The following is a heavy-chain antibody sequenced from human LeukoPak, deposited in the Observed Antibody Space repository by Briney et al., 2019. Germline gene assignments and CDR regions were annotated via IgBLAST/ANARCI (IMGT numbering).Heavy chain of an antibody. J-gene: IGHJ4*02. CDR2: ISGTDGST. CDR3: AKDRRVSSSDWYFDY. D-gene: IGHD6-19*01. CDR1: GFTFSSYA. Sequence: GGSLRLSCAASGFTFSSYAMSWVRQAPGKGLEWVSAISGTDGSTYYADSVKGRFTISRDNSKNTLYLQMSSLRAEDTAVYYCAKDRRVSSSDWYFDYWGQGTLVTVSS. V-gene: IGHV3-23*01.